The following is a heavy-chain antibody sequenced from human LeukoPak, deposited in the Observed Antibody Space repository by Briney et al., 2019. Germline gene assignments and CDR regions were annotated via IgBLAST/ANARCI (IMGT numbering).Heavy chain of an antibody. J-gene: IGHJ6*03. D-gene: IGHD1-14*01. CDR1: GFTVSGNF. CDR3: AGRPVSGCYYYVDV. Sequence: GGSLRLSYAASGFTVSGNFMSWVRQAPGQGLEWVSVIYSGGSTYYADSVKGRFTISRDNSKNTLYLQMNSLRAEDTAVYYCAGRPVSGCYYYVDVWGKGTTVTVSS. CDR2: IYSGGST. V-gene: IGHV3-53*01.